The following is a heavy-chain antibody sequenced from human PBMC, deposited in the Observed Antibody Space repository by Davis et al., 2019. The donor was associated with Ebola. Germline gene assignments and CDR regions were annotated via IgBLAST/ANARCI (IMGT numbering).Heavy chain of an antibody. J-gene: IGHJ4*02. CDR3: TSTVDTADY. Sequence: GESLKISCKGSRYSFTSYWIGWVRQASGKGLEWVGRIRSKANSYATAYAASVKGRFTISRDDSKNTAYLQMNSLKTEDTAVYYCTSTVDTADYWGQGTLVTVSS. CDR2: IRSKANSYAT. V-gene: IGHV3-73*01. D-gene: IGHD5-18*01. CDR1: RYSFTSYW.